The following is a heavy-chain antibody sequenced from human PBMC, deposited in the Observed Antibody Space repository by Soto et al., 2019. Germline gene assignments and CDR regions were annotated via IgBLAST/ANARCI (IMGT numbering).Heavy chain of an antibody. CDR2: ISYDGSNK. CDR3: ARDGDFTVTPLYYYYGMDV. CDR1: GFTFSSYA. Sequence: LRLSCAASGFTFSSYAMHWVRQAPGKGLEWVAVISYDGSNKHYADSVKGRFTISRDNSKNTLYLQMNSLRAEDTAVYYCARDGDFTVTPLYYYYGMDVWGQGTTVTVSS. D-gene: IGHD4-4*01. J-gene: IGHJ6*02. V-gene: IGHV3-30-3*01.